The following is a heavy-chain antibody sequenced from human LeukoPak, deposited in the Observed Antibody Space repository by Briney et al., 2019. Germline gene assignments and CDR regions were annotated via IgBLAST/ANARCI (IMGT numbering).Heavy chain of an antibody. J-gene: IGHJ4*02. CDR2: IYYSGSI. CDR3: ARERADYGDSFDY. D-gene: IGHD4-17*01. Sequence: SETLSLTRTVSGGSISSGGYYWSWIRQHPGKGLEWIGYIYYSGSIYYNPSLKSRVTISVDTSKNQFSLKLSSVTAADTAVYYCARERADYGDSFDYWGQGTLVTVSS. CDR1: GGSISSGGYY. V-gene: IGHV4-31*03.